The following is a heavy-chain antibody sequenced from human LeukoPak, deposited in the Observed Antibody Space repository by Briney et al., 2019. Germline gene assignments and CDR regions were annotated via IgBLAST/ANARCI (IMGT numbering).Heavy chain of an antibody. Sequence: GRPLRLSCAASGFTFDDYAMHWVRQAPGKGLEWVSGISWNSGSIRYADSVKGRFTISRDNAKNSLYLQMNSLRAEDMALYYCAKAAGYSYGHIDYWGQGTLVTVSS. CDR2: ISWNSGSI. CDR3: AKAAGYSYGHIDY. CDR1: GFTFDDYA. D-gene: IGHD5-18*01. J-gene: IGHJ4*02. V-gene: IGHV3-9*03.